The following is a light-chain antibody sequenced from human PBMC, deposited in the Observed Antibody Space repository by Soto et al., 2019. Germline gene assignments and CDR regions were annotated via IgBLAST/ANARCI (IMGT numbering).Light chain of an antibody. V-gene: IGKV3-20*01. J-gene: IGKJ1*01. CDR3: KQYSSSRT. Sequence: EIVLTQSPGTLSLSPGERATLSCRASQSFSNSYLTWYQQKPGQAPRLLIYGVSSRATGIPDRFSGSGSGTALPLTISSLETEAVAAYYCKQYSSSRTFGQGTKVEL. CDR2: GVS. CDR1: QSFSNSY.